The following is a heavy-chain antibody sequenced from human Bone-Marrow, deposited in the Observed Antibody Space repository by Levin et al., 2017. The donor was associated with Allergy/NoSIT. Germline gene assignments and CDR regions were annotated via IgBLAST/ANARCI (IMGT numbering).Heavy chain of an antibody. D-gene: IGHD3-9*01. CDR1: GFTFSSYG. V-gene: IGHV3-30*03. CDR3: ARLTHSGYDILTGFYDY. J-gene: IGHJ4*02. Sequence: GGSLRLSCAASGFTFSSYGMHWVRQAPGKGLEWVAVISYDGSNKYYADSVKGRFTISRDNSKNTLYLQMNSLRAEDTAVYYCARLTHSGYDILTGFYDYWGQGTLVTVSS. CDR2: ISYDGSNK.